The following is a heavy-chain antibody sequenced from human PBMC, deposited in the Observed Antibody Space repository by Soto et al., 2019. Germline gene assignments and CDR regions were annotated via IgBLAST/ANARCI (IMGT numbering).Heavy chain of an antibody. CDR3: ARDKNAYSSSSAGLDY. V-gene: IGHV3-21*01. Sequence: GGSLRLSCAASGFTFSSYSMNWVRQAPGKGLEWVSSISSSSSYIYYADSVKGRFTISRDNAKNSLYLQMNSLRAEDTAVYYCARDKNAYSSSSAGLDYWGQGTLVTVSS. J-gene: IGHJ4*02. D-gene: IGHD6-6*01. CDR1: GFTFSSYS. CDR2: ISSSSSYI.